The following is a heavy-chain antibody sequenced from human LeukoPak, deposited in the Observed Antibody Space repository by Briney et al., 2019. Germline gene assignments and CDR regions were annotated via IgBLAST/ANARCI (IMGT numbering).Heavy chain of an antibody. J-gene: IGHJ1*01. V-gene: IGHV4-34*01. CDR2: INHSGST. CDR3: ARGPVRYCSSTSCYNRKTYVYFQH. Sequence: SETLSLTCAVYGGSFSGYYWSWIRQPPGKGLEWIGEINHSGSTNYNPSLKSRVTISVDTSKNQFSLKLSSVTAADTAVYYCARGPVRYCSSTSCYNRKTYVYFQHWGQGTLVTVSS. D-gene: IGHD2-2*02. CDR1: GGSFSGYY.